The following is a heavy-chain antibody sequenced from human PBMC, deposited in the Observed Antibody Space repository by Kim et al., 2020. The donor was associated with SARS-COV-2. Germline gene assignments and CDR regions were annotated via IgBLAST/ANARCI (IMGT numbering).Heavy chain of an antibody. V-gene: IGHV4-39*01. CDR3: ARPTSSYDILTGYSLPYNWFDP. CDR2: IYYSGST. J-gene: IGHJ5*02. D-gene: IGHD3-9*01. CDR1: GGSISSSSYY. Sequence: SETLSLTCTVSGGSISSSSYYWGWIRQPPGKGLEWIGSIYYSGSTYYNPSLKSRVTISVDTSKNQFSLKLSSVTAADTAVYYCARPTSSYDILTGYSLPYNWFDPWGQGTLVTVSS.